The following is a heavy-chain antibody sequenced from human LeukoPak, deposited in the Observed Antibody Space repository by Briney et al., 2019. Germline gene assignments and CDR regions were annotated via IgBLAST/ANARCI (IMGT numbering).Heavy chain of an antibody. V-gene: IGHV3-74*01. CDR3: VRVFTMIVVDALDI. CDR1: GFTLNSYW. J-gene: IGHJ3*02. D-gene: IGHD3-22*01. CDR2: INSDGSST. Sequence: GGSLRLSCAASGFTLNSYWMHWVRQAPGKGLVWVSRINSDGSSTSYADSVKGRFTISRDNAKNTLYLQMNSLRAEDTAVYHCVRVFTMIVVDALDIWGQGTMVTVSS.